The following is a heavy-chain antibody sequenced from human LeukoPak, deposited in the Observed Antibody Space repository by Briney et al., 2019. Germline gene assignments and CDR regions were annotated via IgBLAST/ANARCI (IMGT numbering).Heavy chain of an antibody. CDR1: GYTFTGYY. V-gene: IGHV1-2*02. D-gene: IGHD6-19*01. CDR2: INPNSGGT. J-gene: IGHJ4*02. Sequence: ASVKVSCKASGYTFTGYYMHWVRQAPGQGLEWMGWINPNSGGTNYAQKFQGRVTMTRDTSISTAYMELSRLRSDDTAVYYCATLHLRGWYDYFDYWGQGTLVTVSS. CDR3: ATLHLRGWYDYFDY.